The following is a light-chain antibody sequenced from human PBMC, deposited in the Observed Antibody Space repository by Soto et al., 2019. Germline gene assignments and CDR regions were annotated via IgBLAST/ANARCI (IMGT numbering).Light chain of an antibody. Sequence: DIQLAQSPSSLSASVGDRVTIPCQASQDISTYLNWYQQKPGKAPKLLIYDASNLETGIPSRFSGSGSGTNFSLTITSLQPEDIATYYCQQYENLPLTFGGGTKVGIK. CDR1: QDISTY. CDR2: DAS. J-gene: IGKJ4*01. V-gene: IGKV1-33*01. CDR3: QQYENLPLT.